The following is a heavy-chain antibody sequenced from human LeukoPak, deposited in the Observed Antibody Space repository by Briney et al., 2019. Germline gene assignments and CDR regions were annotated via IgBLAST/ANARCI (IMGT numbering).Heavy chain of an antibody. CDR3: ARDTGHGADWFDP. V-gene: IGHV3-66*02. CDR2: IYSGGST. J-gene: IGHJ5*02. CDR1: GFTVSSNY. Sequence: GGSLRLSCAASGFTVSSNYMSWVRQAPGKGLEWVSVIYSGGSTYYADSVKGRFTISRDNSKNTLYPQMNSLRAEDTAVYYCARDTGHGADWFDPWGQGTLVTVSS. D-gene: IGHD4-17*01.